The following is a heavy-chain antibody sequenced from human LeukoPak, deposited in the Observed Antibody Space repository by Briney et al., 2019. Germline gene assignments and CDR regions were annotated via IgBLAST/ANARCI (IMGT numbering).Heavy chain of an antibody. CDR2: TYYRSKWYN. D-gene: IGHD6-13*01. CDR3: ARVPPGCSIRAYYFDS. CDR1: GDSVSSNRAA. V-gene: IGHV6-1*01. J-gene: IGHJ4*02. Sequence: SQTLSLTCAISGDSVSSNRAAWNWIRQSPSRGLEWLGRTYYRSKWYNDYAVSLKSRITINPDTSKNQFSLQLNSVTPEDTAVYYCARVPPGCSIRAYYFDSWGQGTLVTVSS.